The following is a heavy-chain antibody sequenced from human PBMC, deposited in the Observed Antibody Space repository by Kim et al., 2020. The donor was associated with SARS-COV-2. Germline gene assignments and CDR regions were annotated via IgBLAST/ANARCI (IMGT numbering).Heavy chain of an antibody. CDR2: ISTGTGYI. V-gene: IGHV3-21*01. D-gene: IGHD3-10*01. CDR3: AKYGSGYFFDY. J-gene: IGHJ4*02. Sequence: GGSLRLSCEASGFTFSNYAMNWVRQAPGKGLEWVSYISTGTGYIYYADSVKGRFTISRDNAKNSLYLQMNSLRAEDTAVYYCAKYGSGYFFDYWGQGALVTVSS. CDR1: GFTFSNYA.